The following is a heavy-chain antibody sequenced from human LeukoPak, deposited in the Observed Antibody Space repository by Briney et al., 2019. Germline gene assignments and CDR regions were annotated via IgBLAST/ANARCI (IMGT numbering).Heavy chain of an antibody. V-gene: IGHV3-15*01. CDR1: GFSFSDAW. D-gene: IGHD3-10*01. Sequence: GGSLRLSCVTSGFSFSDAWMSWVRQAPGKGLEWVGRLKSKGGGATTDYSAPVKGRFTISRDDSQNTLYLQMNSLKIEDTAVYFCSWELDVSFGRRLEYWGHGTLVTVAS. CDR3: SWELDVSFGRRLEY. J-gene: IGHJ4*01. CDR2: LKSKGGGATT.